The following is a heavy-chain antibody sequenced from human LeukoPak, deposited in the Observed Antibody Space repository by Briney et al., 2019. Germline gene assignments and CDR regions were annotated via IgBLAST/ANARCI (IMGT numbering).Heavy chain of an antibody. CDR3: ARDGSLGYCSSTSCYEWAFDY. CDR2: ISSSSSYI. CDR1: GFTFSSYS. D-gene: IGHD2-2*01. J-gene: IGHJ4*02. V-gene: IGHV3-21*01. Sequence: PGGSLRLSCAASGFTFSSYSMNWVRQAPGKGLEWVSSISSSSSYIYYADSVKGRFTISRDNAKNSLYLQMNSLRAEDTAVYYCARDGSLGYCSSTSCYEWAFDYWGQGTLVTVSS.